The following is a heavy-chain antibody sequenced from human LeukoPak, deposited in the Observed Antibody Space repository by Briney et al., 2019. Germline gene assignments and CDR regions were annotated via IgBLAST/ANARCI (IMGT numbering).Heavy chain of an antibody. Sequence: GGSLRLSCAASGFTFSSYWMSWVRQAPGKGLEWVANIRQDGSVQNYVDSVKGRFTISRDNSKNTLYLQMNSLRAEDTAVYYCAKDGLYYYDSSGYFDYWGQGTLVTVSS. CDR1: GFTFSSYW. V-gene: IGHV3-7*01. D-gene: IGHD3-22*01. CDR3: AKDGLYYYDSSGYFDY. CDR2: IRQDGSVQ. J-gene: IGHJ4*02.